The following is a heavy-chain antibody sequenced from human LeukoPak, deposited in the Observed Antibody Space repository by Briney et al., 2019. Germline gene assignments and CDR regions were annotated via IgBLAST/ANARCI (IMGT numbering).Heavy chain of an antibody. CDR2: FSGSGGST. J-gene: IGHJ6*01. Sequence: GGSLRLSCAASGFTFSSYAMNWVRQAPGKGLEWVSTFSGSGGSTYYADSVKGRFTVSRDNSKNTLYLQMDSLRAEDTAVYYFAKESGDSFWGGYRWDPLHYYSSYGMKAGGKGPRSPSPQ. CDR3: AKESGDSFWGGYRWDPLHYYSSYGMKA. V-gene: IGHV3-23*01. D-gene: IGHD3-16*02. CDR1: GFTFSSYA.